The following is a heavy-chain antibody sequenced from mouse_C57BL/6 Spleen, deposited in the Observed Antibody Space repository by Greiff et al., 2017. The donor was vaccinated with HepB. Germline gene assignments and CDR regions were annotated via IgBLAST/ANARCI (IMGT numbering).Heavy chain of an antibody. CDR2: ISSGSSTI. CDR3: ARGGDYAMDY. Sequence: EVMLVESGGGLVKPGGSLKLSCAASGFTFSDYGMHWVRQAPEKGLEWVAYISSGSSTIYYADTVKGRFTISRDNAKNTLFLQMTSLRSEDTAMYYCARGGDYAMDYWGQGTSVTVSS. D-gene: IGHD1-1*02. CDR1: GFTFSDYG. V-gene: IGHV5-17*01. J-gene: IGHJ4*01.